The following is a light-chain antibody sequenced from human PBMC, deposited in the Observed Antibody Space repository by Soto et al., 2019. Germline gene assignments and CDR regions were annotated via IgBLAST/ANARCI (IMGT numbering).Light chain of an antibody. Sequence: EIVMTQSPGTLSVSPGERATLSCRAGQGVTTNFAWYQQKSGQSPRLLIYGAFNRATGIPARFSGSGSGTDFTLTISSLEPEDSAVYYCQQRNVWPPVTFGQGTRLEIK. CDR3: QQRNVWPPVT. CDR1: QGVTTN. V-gene: IGKV3-11*01. J-gene: IGKJ5*01. CDR2: GAF.